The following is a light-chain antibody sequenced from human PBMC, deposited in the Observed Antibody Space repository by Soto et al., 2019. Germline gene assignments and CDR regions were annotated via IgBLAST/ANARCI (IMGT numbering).Light chain of an antibody. CDR1: QNVSRF. CDR2: DAS. Sequence: EIVLTQSPATLSLSPGERATLSCRASQNVSRFLAWYQRRPGQAPRLLIYDASKRASDIPARFSGSGSGTDFTLTFSSLEPEDSAVYYCQQRSNLPPLTFGGGTKVEIK. V-gene: IGKV3-11*01. CDR3: QQRSNLPPLT. J-gene: IGKJ4*01.